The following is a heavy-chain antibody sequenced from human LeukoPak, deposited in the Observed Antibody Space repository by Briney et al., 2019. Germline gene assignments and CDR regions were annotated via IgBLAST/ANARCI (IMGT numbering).Heavy chain of an antibody. CDR2: INHSGST. V-gene: IGHV4-34*01. J-gene: IGHJ4*02. Sequence: PSETLSLTCAVYGGSFSGYYWSWIRQPPGKGLEWIGEINHSGSTNYNPSLKSRVTISVDTSKNQSSLKLSSVTAADTAVYYCAREGWDYYDSSGYYRFDYWGQGTLVTVSS. D-gene: IGHD3-22*01. CDR1: GGSFSGYY. CDR3: AREGWDYYDSSGYYRFDY.